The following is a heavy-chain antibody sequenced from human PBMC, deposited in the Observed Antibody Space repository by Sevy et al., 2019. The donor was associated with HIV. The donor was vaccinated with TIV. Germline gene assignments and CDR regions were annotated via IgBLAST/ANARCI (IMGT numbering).Heavy chain of an antibody. J-gene: IGHJ6*02. CDR3: ARDCSSTTCLWGLDV. Sequence: GGSLRLSCAASGFTFSNYWMTWVRQAPGKGLEWVANIKRDGSESYYVASVKGRFTISRDKAKNSLYLQMNRLRDDDTAVYYCARDCSSTTCLWGLDVWGQGTTVTVSS. V-gene: IGHV3-7*03. CDR2: IKRDGSES. D-gene: IGHD2-2*01. CDR1: GFTFSNYW.